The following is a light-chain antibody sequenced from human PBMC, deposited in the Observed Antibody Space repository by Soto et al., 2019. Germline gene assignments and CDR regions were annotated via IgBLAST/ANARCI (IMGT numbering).Light chain of an antibody. Sequence: EIVLTQSPGTLSLSPGERATLSCRASHSVTSDYLAWYQQKPGQAPRLLIYGATKRATGIPARFSGSGSGTDFTLTISSLEPEDFAVYYCQQRHMWPITFGQGTRLEI. CDR2: GAT. CDR1: HSVTSDY. CDR3: QQRHMWPIT. V-gene: IGKV3-11*01. J-gene: IGKJ5*01.